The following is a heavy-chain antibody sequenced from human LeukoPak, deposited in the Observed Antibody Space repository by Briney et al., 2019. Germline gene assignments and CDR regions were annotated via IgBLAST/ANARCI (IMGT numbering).Heavy chain of an antibody. CDR1: GDTISSGSYY. V-gene: IGHV4-61*02. CDR3: AREYITMVRGVIRETRFDY. D-gene: IGHD3-10*01. CDR2: IYTTGLT. J-gene: IGHJ4*02. Sequence: SETLSLTCTVSGDTISSGSYYWTWLRQPAGKGLEWIGRIYTTGLTNYNPSLKSRVTMSVDTSKNQFSLKLSSVTAADTAVYYCAREYITMVRGVIRETRFDYWGQGTLATVSS.